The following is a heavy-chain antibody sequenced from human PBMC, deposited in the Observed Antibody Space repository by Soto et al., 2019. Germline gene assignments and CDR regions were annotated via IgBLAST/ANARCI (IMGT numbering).Heavy chain of an antibody. CDR1: GGTFSSYA. CDR2: IIPIFGTA. D-gene: IGHD2-2*01. V-gene: IGHV1-69*12. CDR3: ARAQPISTSHRMYWFDP. J-gene: IGHJ5*02. Sequence: QVQLVQSGAEVKKPGSSVKVSCKASGGTFSSYAISWVRQAPGQGLEWMGGIIPIFGTANYAQKFQGRVTITADESXSXXYMELSSLRSEDTAVYYCARAQPISTSHRMYWFDPWGQGTLVTVSS.